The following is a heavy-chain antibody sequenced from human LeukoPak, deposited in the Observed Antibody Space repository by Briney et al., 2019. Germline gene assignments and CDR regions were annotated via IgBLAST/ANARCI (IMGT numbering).Heavy chain of an antibody. D-gene: IGHD3-9*01. CDR3: AKWGDYDVLTGYYVSDY. Sequence: GGSLRLSCAASGFTFSNYAMSWVRQAPGKGLEWVSAITGSGGNTYYADSVKGRFTISRDNSKNTVFLQMNSLRAEDTAVYYCAKWGDYDVLTGYYVSDYWGQGTLVTVPS. CDR2: ITGSGGNT. J-gene: IGHJ4*02. V-gene: IGHV3-23*01. CDR1: GFTFSNYA.